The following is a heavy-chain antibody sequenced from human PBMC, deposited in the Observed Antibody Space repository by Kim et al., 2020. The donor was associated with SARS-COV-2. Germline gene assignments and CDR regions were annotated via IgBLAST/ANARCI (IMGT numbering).Heavy chain of an antibody. D-gene: IGHD3-16*01. CDR2: ISSSGSTI. V-gene: IGHV3-11*01. Sequence: GGSLRLSCAASGFTFSDYYMSWIRQAPGKGLEWVSYISSSGSTIYYADSVKGRFTISRDNAKNSLYLQMNSLRAEDTAVYYCARQPLRKDYYYYYGMDVWGQGTTVTVSS. CDR3: ARQPLRKDYYYYYGMDV. CDR1: GFTFSDYY. J-gene: IGHJ6*02.